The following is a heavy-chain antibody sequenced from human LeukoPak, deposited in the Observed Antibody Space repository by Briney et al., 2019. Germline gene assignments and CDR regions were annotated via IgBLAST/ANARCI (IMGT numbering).Heavy chain of an antibody. CDR3: ATLTPYGGNRRNDAFDI. CDR2: INPNSGGT. V-gene: IGHV1-2*06. Sequence: APVKVSCKASGYTFTGYYMHWVRQAPGQGLEWMGRINPNSGGTNYAQKFQGRVTMTRDTSISTAYMELSRLRSDDTAVYYCATLTPYGGNRRNDAFDIWGQGTMVTVSS. J-gene: IGHJ3*02. D-gene: IGHD4-23*01. CDR1: GYTFTGYY.